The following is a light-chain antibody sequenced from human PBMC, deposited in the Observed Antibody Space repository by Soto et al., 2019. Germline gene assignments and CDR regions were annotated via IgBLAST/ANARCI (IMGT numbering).Light chain of an antibody. Sequence: PGESATLSCTASQSVRSNSLAWYQQKPGQAPRLLMFGASGRATGTPPRFSGRWSGTDFTLTISRLEPEDFAVYYCQQYGTSPLTFGGGTKVDI. CDR1: QSVRSNS. CDR2: GAS. CDR3: QQYGTSPLT. J-gene: IGKJ4*01. V-gene: IGKV3-20*01.